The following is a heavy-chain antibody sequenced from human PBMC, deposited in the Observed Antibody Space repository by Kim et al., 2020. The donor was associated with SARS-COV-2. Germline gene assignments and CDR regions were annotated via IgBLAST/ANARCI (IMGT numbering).Heavy chain of an antibody. CDR1: GGSISSSSYY. D-gene: IGHD3-22*01. CDR2: IYYSGST. Sequence: SETLSLTCTVSGGSISSSSYYWGWIRQPPGKGLEWIGSIYYSGSTYYNPSLKSRVTISVDTSKNQFSLKLSSVTAADTAVYYCARERYYYDSSLDPWGQGTLVTVSS. CDR3: ARERYYYDSSLDP. J-gene: IGHJ5*02. V-gene: IGHV4-39*07.